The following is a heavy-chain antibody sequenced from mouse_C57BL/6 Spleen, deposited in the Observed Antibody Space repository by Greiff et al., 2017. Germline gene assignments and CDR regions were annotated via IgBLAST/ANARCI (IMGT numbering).Heavy chain of an antibody. V-gene: IGHV6-3*01. Sequence: EVKVVESGGGLVQPGGSMKLSCVASGFTFSNYWMNWVRQSPEKGLEWVAQIRLKSDNYATHYAESVKGRFTISREDSKSSVYLQMNNLRAEGTGIYYCTGGRYYGRSPWFAYWGQGTLVTVSA. CDR2: IRLKSDNYAT. CDR1: GFTFSNYW. D-gene: IGHD1-1*01. CDR3: TGGRYYGRSPWFAY. J-gene: IGHJ3*01.